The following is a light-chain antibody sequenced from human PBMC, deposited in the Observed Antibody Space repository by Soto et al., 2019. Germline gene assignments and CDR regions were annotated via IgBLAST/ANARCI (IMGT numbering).Light chain of an antibody. V-gene: IGKV3-15*01. Sequence: EIVMTQSPATLSVSPGERATLSCRASQSVSSNLAWYQQKPGQAPRLLIYGASTRATGIPARFSGSGSATALTPTISSLQSEDFAVYYFQQYNNWPPVTFGGGTKVEIK. J-gene: IGKJ4*01. CDR1: QSVSSN. CDR2: GAS. CDR3: QQYNNWPPVT.